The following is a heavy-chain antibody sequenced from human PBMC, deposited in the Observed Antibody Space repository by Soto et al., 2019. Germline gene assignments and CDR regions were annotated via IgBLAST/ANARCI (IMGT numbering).Heavy chain of an antibody. CDR3: ARLGSRDAFDI. CDR1: GGSIISSSYY. J-gene: IGHJ3*02. Sequence: QLQLQESDPGLVKPSETLSLTCTVSGGSIISSSYYWGWIRQPPGKGLEWIGSIYYSGSTYYNPSLKSRVTMSVDTSKNQFSLKLSSVTAADTAVYYCARLGSRDAFDIWGRGTMVIVSS. CDR2: IYYSGST. V-gene: IGHV4-39*01.